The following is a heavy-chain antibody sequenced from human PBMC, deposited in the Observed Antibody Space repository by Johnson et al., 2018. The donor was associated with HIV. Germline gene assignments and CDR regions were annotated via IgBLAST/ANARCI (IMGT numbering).Heavy chain of an antibody. J-gene: IGHJ3*02. CDR3: AKDLRGYSYGLGAFEI. D-gene: IGHD5-18*01. CDR2: IDTAGGT. V-gene: IGHV3-23*04. CDR1: GFTFSSYA. Sequence: VQLVESGGGLVQPGGSLRLSCAASGFTFSSYAMSWVRQAPGKGLEWVSAIDTAGGTYYSGSVKGRFTISRDNSKNTLYLQMNSLRAEDTAVYYCAKDLRGYSYGLGAFEIWGQGTMVTVSS.